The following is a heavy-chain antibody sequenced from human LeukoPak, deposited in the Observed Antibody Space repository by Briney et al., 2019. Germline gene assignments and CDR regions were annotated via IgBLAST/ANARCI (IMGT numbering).Heavy chain of an antibody. CDR3: AREGCGYDCYYHYGMDV. D-gene: IGHD5-12*01. J-gene: IGHJ6*02. V-gene: IGHV4-30-4*01. Sequence: TSETLSLTCTVSGGSISSGDYYWSWIRQPPGKGLEWIGYIYYSGSTYYNPSLKSRVTISVDTSKNQFSLKLSSVTAADTAVYYCAREGCGYDCYYHYGMDVWGQGTTVTVSS. CDR1: GGSISSGDYY. CDR2: IYYSGST.